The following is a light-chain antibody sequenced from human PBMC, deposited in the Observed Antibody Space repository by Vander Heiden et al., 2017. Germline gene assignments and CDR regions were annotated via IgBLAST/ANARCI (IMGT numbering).Light chain of an antibody. V-gene: IGKV3-20*01. CDR2: GAS. CDR3: QQYGSSPRYT. J-gene: IGKJ2*01. CDR1: QSVSSSY. Sequence: EIVLTQSPGTLSLSPGERATLSCRASQSVSSSYLAWYQQKPGQAPRLLIYGASSRDTGIPDRFSGSGYGTDFTLTISRLEPEDFAVYYCQQYGSSPRYTFGQGTKLEIK.